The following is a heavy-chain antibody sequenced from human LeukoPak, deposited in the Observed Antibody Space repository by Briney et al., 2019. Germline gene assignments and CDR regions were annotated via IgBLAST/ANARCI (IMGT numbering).Heavy chain of an antibody. V-gene: IGHV3-7*01. CDR1: GFTFSSYW. J-gene: IGHJ4*02. CDR2: IKQDGSEK. CDR3: ARAGTVTTGYYFDY. Sequence: PGGSLRLSCAASGFTFSSYWMSWVRQAPGKGLEWVANIKQDGSEKYYVDSVKGRFTISRDNAKNSLYLQMNSLRAEDTAVYYCARAGTVTTGYYFDYWGQGTLVTVSS. D-gene: IGHD4-17*01.